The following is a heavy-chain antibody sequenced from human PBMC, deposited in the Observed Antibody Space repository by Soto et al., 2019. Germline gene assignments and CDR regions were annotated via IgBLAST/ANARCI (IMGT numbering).Heavy chain of an antibody. D-gene: IGHD3-10*01. CDR1: GVSISSSNYY. CDR3: ARVRVRGVLDY. V-gene: IGHV4-39*07. CDR2: MDYNGNS. Sequence: SETLSLTCTVSGVSISSSNYYWGWIRQPPGGGLEWIGSMDYNGNSYQNPSLKSRVTISVDTSKNQFSLKLSSVTAADTAVYYCARVRVRGVLDYWGQGTLVTVSS. J-gene: IGHJ4*02.